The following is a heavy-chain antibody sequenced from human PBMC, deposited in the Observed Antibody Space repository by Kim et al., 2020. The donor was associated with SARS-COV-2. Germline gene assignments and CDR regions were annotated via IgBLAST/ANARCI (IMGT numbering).Heavy chain of an antibody. Sequence: GGSLRLSCAASGFTFSSYWMSWVRQAPGKGLEWVANIKQDGSEKYYVDSVKGRFTISRDNAKNSLYLQMNSLRAEDTAVYYCARDIAGVGATTYYYYGMDVWGQGTTVTVSS. V-gene: IGHV3-7*01. CDR3: ARDIAGVGATTYYYYGMDV. CDR2: IKQDGSEK. CDR1: GFTFSSYW. J-gene: IGHJ6*02. D-gene: IGHD1-26*01.